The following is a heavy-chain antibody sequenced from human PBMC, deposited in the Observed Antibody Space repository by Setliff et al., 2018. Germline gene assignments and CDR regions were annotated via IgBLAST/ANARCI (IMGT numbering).Heavy chain of an antibody. Sequence: ASVKVSCKASGYEFNNYGIAWVRQAPGQGLEWMGWINGYNGNTFYAPKLQGRLTMTTDTSTSAAYMELRSLRSDDTAVYYCAISSLSICSGGSCPNAFDIWGQGTMVTVSS. CDR3: AISSLSICSGGSCPNAFDI. D-gene: IGHD2-15*01. V-gene: IGHV1-18*01. J-gene: IGHJ3*02. CDR2: INGYNGNT. CDR1: GYEFNNYG.